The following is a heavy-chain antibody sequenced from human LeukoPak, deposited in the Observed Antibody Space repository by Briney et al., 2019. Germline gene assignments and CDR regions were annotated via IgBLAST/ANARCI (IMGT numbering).Heavy chain of an antibody. CDR1: GYTFTNYG. CDR3: ARVPLHDSSGHYYPH. D-gene: IGHD3-22*01. J-gene: IGHJ1*01. Sequence: ASVKVSCKTSGYTFTNYGMHWVRQAPGQRLECMGWINGGNGNAKYSQNFQGRVTIIRDTSASTAYMELSSLRSEDTAVYYCARVPLHDSSGHYYPHWGQGTLVTVSS. CDR2: INGGNGNA. V-gene: IGHV1-3*01.